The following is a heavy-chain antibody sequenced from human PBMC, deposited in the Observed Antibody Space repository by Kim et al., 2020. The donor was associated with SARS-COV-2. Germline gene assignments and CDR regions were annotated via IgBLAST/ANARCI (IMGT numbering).Heavy chain of an antibody. V-gene: IGHV3-43*02. CDR2: ISGDGGST. Sequence: GGSLRLSCAASGFTFDDYAMHWVRQAPGKGLEWVSLISGDGGSTYYADSVKGRFTISRDNSKNSLYLQMNSLRTEDTALYYCAKETYYYDSSGREAFDIWGQGTMVTVSS. J-gene: IGHJ3*02. D-gene: IGHD3-22*01. CDR1: GFTFDDYA. CDR3: AKETYYYDSSGREAFDI.